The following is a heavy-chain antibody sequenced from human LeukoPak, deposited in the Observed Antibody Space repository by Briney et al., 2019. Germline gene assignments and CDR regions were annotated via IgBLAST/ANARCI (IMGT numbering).Heavy chain of an antibody. J-gene: IGHJ4*02. Sequence: SETLSLTCSVSGYSISSAYYWGWIRQPPGKGLEWIGSIYYSGSTYYNPSLKSRVTISVDTSKNQFSLKLSSVTAADTAVYYCASLWGASGNYYFSGWGQGALVTVSS. D-gene: IGHD3-22*01. V-gene: IGHV4-38-2*02. CDR3: ASLWGASGNYYFSG. CDR2: IYYSGST. CDR1: GYSISSAYY.